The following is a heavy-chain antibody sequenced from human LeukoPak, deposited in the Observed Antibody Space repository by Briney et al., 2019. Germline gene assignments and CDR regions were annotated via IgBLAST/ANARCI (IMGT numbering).Heavy chain of an antibody. CDR1: GYTFTSYY. Sequence: ASVKVSCKASGYTFTSYYMHWVRQAPGQGLEWMGIINPSGGSTSYAQKFQGRVTMTRDMSTSTVYMELSSLRSEDTAVYYCATGSGSYGDAFDIWGQGTMVTVSS. CDR2: INPSGGST. J-gene: IGHJ3*02. V-gene: IGHV1-46*01. CDR3: ATGSGSYGDAFDI. D-gene: IGHD3-10*01.